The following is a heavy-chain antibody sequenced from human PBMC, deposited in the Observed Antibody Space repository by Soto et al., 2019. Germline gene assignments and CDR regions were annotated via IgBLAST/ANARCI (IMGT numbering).Heavy chain of an antibody. V-gene: IGHV4-4*02. CDR1: GGSISSSNW. Sequence: QVQLQESGPGLVKPSGTLSLTCAVSGGSISSSNWWSWVRQPPGKGLEWIGEIYHSGSTNYNPSLTSRVTISEDKSKSQFSLKRSSVTAADTAVYYCARGSPEDYFYYYYGMDVWGQGTTVTVAS. CDR2: IYHSGST. J-gene: IGHJ6*02. D-gene: IGHD4-17*01. CDR3: ARGSPEDYFYYYYGMDV.